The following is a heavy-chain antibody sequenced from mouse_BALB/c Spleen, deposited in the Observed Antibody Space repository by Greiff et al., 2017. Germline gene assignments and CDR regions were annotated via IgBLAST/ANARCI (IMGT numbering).Heavy chain of an antibody. CDR3: ARDPLLRPYFDY. J-gene: IGHJ2*01. Sequence: EVQLQQSGAELVKPGASVKLSCTASGFNIKDTYMHWVKQRPEQGLEWIGRIDPANGNTKYDPKFQGKATITADTSSNTAYLQLSSLTSEDTAVYYCARDPLLRPYFDYWGQGTTLTVSS. V-gene: IGHV14-3*02. CDR1: GFNIKDTY. CDR2: IDPANGNT. D-gene: IGHD1-2*01.